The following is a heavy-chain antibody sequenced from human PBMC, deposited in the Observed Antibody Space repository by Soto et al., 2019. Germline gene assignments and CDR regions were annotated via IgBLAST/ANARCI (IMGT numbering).Heavy chain of an antibody. CDR1: GFTFSSYA. CDR3: AKDKSFLDN. Sequence: GGSLRLSCAVSGFTFSSYAMSWVRQAPGKGLEWVSAISGSGGGTYYADSVKGRFTISRDNSRNTLYLQMNSLRAEDTAVYYCAKDKSFLDNWGQGALVTVSS. CDR2: ISGSGGGT. V-gene: IGHV3-23*01. J-gene: IGHJ4*02.